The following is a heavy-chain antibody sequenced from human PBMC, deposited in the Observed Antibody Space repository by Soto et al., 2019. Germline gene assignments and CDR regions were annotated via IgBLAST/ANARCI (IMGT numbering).Heavy chain of an antibody. V-gene: IGHV3-23*01. Sequence: GGSLRLSCAASGFTFSSYAMNWVRQAPGKGLEWVAAISDSGGNKYYADSVKGRFTISRDNSKNTLYLQMNSLRAEDTAVYYCAKKTSSWGYYYYMDGWGKGTTVTVSS. J-gene: IGHJ6*03. CDR3: AKKTSSWGYYYYMDG. CDR2: ISDSGGNK. CDR1: GFTFSSYA. D-gene: IGHD6-13*01.